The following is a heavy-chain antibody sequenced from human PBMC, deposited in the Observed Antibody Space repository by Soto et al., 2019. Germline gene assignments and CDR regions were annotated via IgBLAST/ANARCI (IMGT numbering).Heavy chain of an antibody. J-gene: IGHJ6*02. CDR1: GYTFYSHS. CDR2: ISADNINA. D-gene: IGHD5-18*01. Sequence: QAQLVQSGAEVKKPGASVKVSCKASGYTFYSHSISWVRQAPGQGLEWMGRISADNINAKYAQKFRGRVTMTTDTSTSTVYMEQRNLRSDDTAVYYCAMCIQEDYNYGMDVWGQGTTVTVSS. CDR3: AMCIQEDYNYGMDV. V-gene: IGHV1-18*01.